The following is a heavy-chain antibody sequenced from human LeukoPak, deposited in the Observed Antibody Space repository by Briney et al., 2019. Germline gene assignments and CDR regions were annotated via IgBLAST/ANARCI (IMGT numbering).Heavy chain of an antibody. J-gene: IGHJ3*01. CDR1: GFTFSNYW. D-gene: IGHD2-2*01. V-gene: IGHV3-7*01. CDR2: IKQDGSEK. Sequence: PGGSLRLSCAASGFTFSNYWMSWVRQAPGKGLEWVAKIKQDGSEKYYVDSVKGRFTISRDNANNSLSLQMNSLRAEDTAVYYCARDQGYCTSASCRGDAFDVWGQGSMISVSS. CDR3: ARDQGYCTSASCRGDAFDV.